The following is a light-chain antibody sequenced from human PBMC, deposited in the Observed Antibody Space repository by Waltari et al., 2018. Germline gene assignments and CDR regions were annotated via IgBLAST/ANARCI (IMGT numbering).Light chain of an antibody. CDR1: QSVRRS. Sequence: ELVSTQSPGTLSLSPAERATLSSRASQSVRRSLAWYQQKAGQAPRLLIDGASSRATGIPDRFSGSGSGTDFSLTISRLEPEDFAVYYCQHYVRLPATFGQGTKVEI. CDR2: GAS. V-gene: IGKV3-20*01. CDR3: QHYVRLPAT. J-gene: IGKJ1*01.